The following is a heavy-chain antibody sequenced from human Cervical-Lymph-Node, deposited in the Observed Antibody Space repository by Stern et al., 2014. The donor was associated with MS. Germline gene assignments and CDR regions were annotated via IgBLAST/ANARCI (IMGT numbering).Heavy chain of an antibody. CDR1: GFTFRNYW. Sequence: EVQLVESGGGLVQPGGSLRLSCVASGFTFRNYWMPWVRQGPGKGLGWVARSNRDGSTITNADSVKGRFTISRDNAKNTLYLQMNSLRVEDTAVYYCTKDTYGPEDYWGQGTSVTVSS. CDR3: TKDTYGPEDY. CDR2: SNRDGSTI. J-gene: IGHJ4*02. V-gene: IGHV3-74*02. D-gene: IGHD3-10*01.